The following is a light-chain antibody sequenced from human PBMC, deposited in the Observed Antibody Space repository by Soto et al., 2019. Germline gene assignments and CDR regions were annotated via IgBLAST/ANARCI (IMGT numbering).Light chain of an antibody. V-gene: IGKV3-20*01. J-gene: IGKJ1*01. CDR3: KQYGRSRTWT. CDR2: GAS. Sequence: EIVLTQSPGTLSLSPGERATLSCRASQSVGASYLAWYQQRPGQAPRLLIFGASSSVAGIPDRFSGSGSGTDFTLTISRLEPEDFGVYYCKQYGRSRTWTFGQGTKVEIK. CDR1: QSVGASY.